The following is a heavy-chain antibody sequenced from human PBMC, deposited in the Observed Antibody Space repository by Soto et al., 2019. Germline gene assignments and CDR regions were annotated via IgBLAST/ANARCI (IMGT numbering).Heavy chain of an antibody. Sequence: QVQLVVSGRGVVQPGRSLRLSCAASGFTFSNYGMHWVRQAPGKGLEWVAVIWYDGSNKYYADSVKGRFTISRDNSKNTLYLQMNSLRAEDTAVYYCARDDITIFGVVILNFWGQGTLVTVSS. CDR1: GFTFSNYG. CDR3: ARDDITIFGVVILNF. CDR2: IWYDGSNK. V-gene: IGHV3-33*01. J-gene: IGHJ4*02. D-gene: IGHD3-3*01.